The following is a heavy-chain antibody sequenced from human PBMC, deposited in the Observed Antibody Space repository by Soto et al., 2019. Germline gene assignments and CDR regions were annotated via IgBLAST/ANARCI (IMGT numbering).Heavy chain of an antibody. D-gene: IGHD1-1*01. J-gene: IGHJ4*02. CDR1: GFTFDDYA. CDR3: AKDKGSVQSYYFDY. CDR2: ISWNSGSI. Sequence: GGSLRLSCAASGFTFDDYAMHWVRQAPGKGLEWVSGISWNSGSIGYADSVKGRFTISRDNAKNSLYLQMNSLRAEDTALYYCAKDKGSVQSYYFDYWGQGTLVTVSS. V-gene: IGHV3-9*01.